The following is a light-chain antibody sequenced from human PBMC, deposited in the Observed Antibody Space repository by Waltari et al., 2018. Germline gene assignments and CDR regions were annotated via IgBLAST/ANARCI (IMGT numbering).Light chain of an antibody. V-gene: IGKV3-11*01. Sequence: IVLTQSPATLSLSPGERATLSCRASQSVVTYLAWLQQKPGQAPRLLMYDVSKRATGIPARFSGSGSGTDFTLTISSLEPEDFGVYYCQQRASSWVTFGGGTKVDIK. J-gene: IGKJ4*01. CDR2: DVS. CDR1: QSVVTY. CDR3: QQRASSWVT.